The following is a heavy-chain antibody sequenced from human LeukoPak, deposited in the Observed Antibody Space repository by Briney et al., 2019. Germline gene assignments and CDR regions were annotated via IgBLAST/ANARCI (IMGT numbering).Heavy chain of an antibody. V-gene: IGHV3-30*18. J-gene: IGHJ6*02. CDR3: AKGGMGSSGWYHYGMDV. Sequence: GGSLRLSCAASGFTFSSYGMHWVRQAPGKGLEWVAVISYDGSNKYYADSVKGRFTISRDNSKNTLYLQMNSLRAEDTAVYYCAKGGMGSSGWYHYGMDVWGQGTTVTVSS. D-gene: IGHD6-19*01. CDR1: GFTFSSYG. CDR2: ISYDGSNK.